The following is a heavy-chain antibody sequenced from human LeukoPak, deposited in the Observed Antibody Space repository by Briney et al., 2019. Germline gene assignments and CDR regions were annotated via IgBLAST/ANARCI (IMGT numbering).Heavy chain of an antibody. J-gene: IGHJ6*02. CDR2: INWNGGST. CDR1: GFTFGDYG. CDR3: ARDLHNYGMDV. V-gene: IGHV3-20*01. Sequence: PGGSLRLSCAASGFTFGDYGMSWVRQAPGKGLEWVSGINWNGGSTGYADSVKGRFTISRDNAKNSLYLQMNSLRAVDTALYHCARDLHNYGMDVWGQGTTVTVSS. D-gene: IGHD4-11*01.